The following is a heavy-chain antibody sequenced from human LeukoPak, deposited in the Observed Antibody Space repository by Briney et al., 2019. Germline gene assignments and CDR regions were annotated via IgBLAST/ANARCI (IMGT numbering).Heavy chain of an antibody. CDR3: ARGKVGATTSDY. CDR1: GYTFTSYD. D-gene: IGHD1-26*01. J-gene: IGHJ4*02. V-gene: IGHV1-8*03. CDR2: MNPNSGNT. Sequence: ASVKVSCKASGYTFTSYDINWVRQATGQGLEWMGWMNPNSGNTGYAQIFQGRVTITRNTSISTAYMELSRLRSDDTAVYYCARGKVGATTSDYWGQGTLVTVSS.